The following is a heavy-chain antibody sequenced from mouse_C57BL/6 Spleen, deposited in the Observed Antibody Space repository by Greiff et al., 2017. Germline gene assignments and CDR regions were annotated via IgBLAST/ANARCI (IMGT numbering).Heavy chain of an antibody. CDR2: IYPGDGDT. J-gene: IGHJ3*01. CDR1: GYAFSSYW. Sequence: VNVVESGAELVKPGASVKISCKASGYAFSSYWMNWVKQRPGKGLEWIGQIYPGDGDTNYNGKFKGKATLTADKSSSTAYMQLSSLTSEDSAVYFCARPDYYDYTWFAYWGQGTLVTVAA. D-gene: IGHD2-4*01. V-gene: IGHV1-80*01. CDR3: ARPDYYDYTWFAY.